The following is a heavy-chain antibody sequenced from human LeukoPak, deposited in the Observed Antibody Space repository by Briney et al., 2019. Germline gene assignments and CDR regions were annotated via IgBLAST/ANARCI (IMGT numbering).Heavy chain of an antibody. Sequence: GGSLRLSCAASGFTFSSYAMSWVRQAPGKGLEWVSAISGGGGSTYYADSVKGRFTISRDNSKNTLYLQMNSLRAEDTAVYYCAKVSVVVVPAALDYWGQGTLVTVSS. CDR2: ISGGGGST. J-gene: IGHJ4*02. V-gene: IGHV3-23*01. D-gene: IGHD2-2*01. CDR3: AKVSVVVVPAALDY. CDR1: GFTFSSYA.